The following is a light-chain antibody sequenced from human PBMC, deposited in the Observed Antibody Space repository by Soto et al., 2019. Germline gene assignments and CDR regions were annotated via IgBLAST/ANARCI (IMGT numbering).Light chain of an antibody. CDR2: DAS. CDR3: QQYNSYSYT. Sequence: DIQMTQSPSTLSASVGDRVTITCRASQSISSWLAWYQQKPGKAPKLLIYDASSLESGVPSRFRGSGSGTEFTLTISSLQPDDFATYYCQQYNSYSYTVGQGTKLEIK. CDR1: QSISSW. J-gene: IGKJ2*01. V-gene: IGKV1-5*01.